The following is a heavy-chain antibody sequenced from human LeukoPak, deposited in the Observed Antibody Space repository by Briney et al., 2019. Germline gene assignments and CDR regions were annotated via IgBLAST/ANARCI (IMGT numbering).Heavy chain of an antibody. D-gene: IGHD6-19*01. CDR1: GGSISSSSFY. V-gene: IGHV4-39*01. Sequence: NPSETLSLTCTVSGGSISSSSFYWGWIRQPPGKGLEWIGSIYYSGSTYYNPSLKSRVTISVDTSKNQFSLRLSSVTAADTAVYYCARGPAPPSSIAVAGTEDYWGQGTLVTVSS. J-gene: IGHJ4*02. CDR3: ARGPAPPSSIAVAGTEDY. CDR2: IYYSGST.